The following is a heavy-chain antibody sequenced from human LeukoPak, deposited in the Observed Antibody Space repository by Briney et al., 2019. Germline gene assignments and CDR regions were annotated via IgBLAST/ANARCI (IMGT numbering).Heavy chain of an antibody. Sequence: PSETLSLTCTVSGPSISSYCWSWIRQPPGKGLEWIAYIYYSGSTNYNPSLKSRVTISVDTSKNQFSLKLSSVTAADTAVYYCARLPIRYYYGMDVWGQGTTVTVSS. CDR1: GPSISSYC. CDR2: IYYSGST. J-gene: IGHJ6*02. V-gene: IGHV4-59*01. D-gene: IGHD3-3*02. CDR3: ARLPIRYYYGMDV.